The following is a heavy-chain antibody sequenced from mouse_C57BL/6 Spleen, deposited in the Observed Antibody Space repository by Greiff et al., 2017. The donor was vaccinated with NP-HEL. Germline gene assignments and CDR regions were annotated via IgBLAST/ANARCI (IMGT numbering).Heavy chain of an antibody. D-gene: IGHD1-1*01. CDR2: IYPRDGST. V-gene: IGHV1-85*01. Sequence: LVESGPELVKPGASVKLSCKASGYTFTSYDINWVKQRPGQGLEWIGWIYPRDGSTKYNEKFKGKATLTVDTSSSTAYMELHSLTSEDSAVYFCARSFITTVVATPDWYFDVWGTGTTVTVSS. CDR3: ARSFITTVVATPDWYFDV. CDR1: GYTFTSYD. J-gene: IGHJ1*03.